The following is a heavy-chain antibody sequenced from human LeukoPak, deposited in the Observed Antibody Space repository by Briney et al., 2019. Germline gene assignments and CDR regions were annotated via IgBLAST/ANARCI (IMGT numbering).Heavy chain of an antibody. CDR3: ARQRYNWFDP. J-gene: IGHJ5*02. Sequence: SETLSLTWTVSGGSISSYYWSWIRQPPGKGLEWIGYIYTSGSTNYNPSLKSRVTISVDTSKNQFSLKLSSVTAADTAVYYCARQRYNWFDPWGQGTLVTVSS. CDR2: IYTSGST. V-gene: IGHV4-4*09. D-gene: IGHD2-2*01. CDR1: GGSISSYY.